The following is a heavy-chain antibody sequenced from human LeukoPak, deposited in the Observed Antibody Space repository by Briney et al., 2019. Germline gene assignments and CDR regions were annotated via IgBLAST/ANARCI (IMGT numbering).Heavy chain of an antibody. J-gene: IGHJ4*02. CDR3: AKLTYRSGWSAFDY. Sequence: GGSLRLSCAASGFTFSSYAMNWVRQAPGKGLEWVSAISGSGGSTYYADSVKGRFTISRDNSKDTLYLQMNSLRAEDTAVYYCAKLTYRSGWSAFDYWAREPWSPSPQ. V-gene: IGHV3-23*01. CDR1: GFTFSSYA. D-gene: IGHD6-19*01. CDR2: ISGSGGST.